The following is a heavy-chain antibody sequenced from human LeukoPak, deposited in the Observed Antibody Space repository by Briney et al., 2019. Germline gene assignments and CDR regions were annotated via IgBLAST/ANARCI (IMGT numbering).Heavy chain of an antibody. Sequence: ASVKVSCKASGYTFTVYYMHWVRQAPGQGLEWMGWINPNSGGTNYAQKFQGWVTMTRDTSISTAYMELSRLRSDDTAVYYCAREEQLQGLRFDGWGQGTLVTVSS. CDR2: INPNSGGT. CDR1: GYTFTVYY. CDR3: AREEQLQGLRFDG. D-gene: IGHD6-19*01. V-gene: IGHV1-2*04. J-gene: IGHJ5*02.